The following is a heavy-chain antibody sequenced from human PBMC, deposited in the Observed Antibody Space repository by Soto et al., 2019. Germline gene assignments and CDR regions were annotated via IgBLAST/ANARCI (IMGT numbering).Heavy chain of an antibody. D-gene: IGHD6-19*01. V-gene: IGHV3-23*01. CDR1: GFTFRTYA. CDR3: AKNSDSGWDTNFDH. J-gene: IGHJ4*02. Sequence: GGSLRLSCATSGFTFRTYAMSWVRQAPGKGLECVPGVTSGGESTYHTDSVKGRFTISRDNSKNTLYLQLNSLRAEDTAVYYCAKNSDSGWDTNFDHWGQGTLVTVSS. CDR2: VTSGGEST.